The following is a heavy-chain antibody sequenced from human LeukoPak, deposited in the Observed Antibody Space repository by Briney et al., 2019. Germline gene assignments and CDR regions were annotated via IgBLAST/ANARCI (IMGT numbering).Heavy chain of an antibody. CDR2: IYYSGST. CDR3: ARPTGGGGSSSWSTNAPFDY. V-gene: IGHV4-39*01. Sequence: SETLSLTCTVSGGSISSSSYYWGWIRQPPGKGLEWIGSIYYSGSTYYNPSLKSRVTISVDTSKNQFSLKLSSVTAADTAAYYCARPTGGGGSSSWSTNAPFDYWGQGTLVTVSS. D-gene: IGHD6-13*01. CDR1: GGSISSSSYY. J-gene: IGHJ4*02.